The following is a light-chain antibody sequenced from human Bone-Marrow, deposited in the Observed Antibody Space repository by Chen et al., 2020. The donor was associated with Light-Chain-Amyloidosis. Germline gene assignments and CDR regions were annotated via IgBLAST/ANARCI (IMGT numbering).Light chain of an antibody. J-gene: IGLJ1*01. CDR1: SSDVGGDNH. V-gene: IGLV2-14*01. CDR3: SSYTITTTQV. CDR2: EVT. Sequence: QSALTQPASVSGSPGQSLTNACTGTSSDVGGDNHVSRDQKHPDEAPKLMIYEVTKRPSCVPHRFSGSESDNPASLTISGVQSEEEAAYFCSSYTITTTQVFGSGTRVTVL.